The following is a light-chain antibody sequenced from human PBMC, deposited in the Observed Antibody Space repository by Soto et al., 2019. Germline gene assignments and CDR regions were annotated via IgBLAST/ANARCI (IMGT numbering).Light chain of an antibody. V-gene: IGLV1-51*01. CDR1: SSNIGGNS. CDR2: DDN. Sequence: QSVLTQPPSVSAAPGQKVTISCSGSSSNIGGNSVSWYQQLPGTAPKLLIYDDNKRPSGIPDRFSGYKSGTSATLGITGFQTGDEAEYYCGSWDSSLSAYVFGTGTKVTVL. CDR3: GSWDSSLSAYV. J-gene: IGLJ1*01.